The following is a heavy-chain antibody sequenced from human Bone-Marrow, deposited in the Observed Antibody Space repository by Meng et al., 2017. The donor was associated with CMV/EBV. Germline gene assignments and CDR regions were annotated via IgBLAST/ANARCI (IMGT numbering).Heavy chain of an antibody. CDR1: GGTFSSYT. J-gene: IGHJ3*02. CDR2: IIPIFGTA. Sequence: SVKVSCKASGGTFSSYTISWVRQAPGQGLEWMGGIIPIFGTANYAQKFQGRVTITTDESTSTAYMELSSLRSEDTAVYYCARDRTDAFDIWGQGTMVTVSS. CDR3: ARDRTDAFDI. V-gene: IGHV1-69*05.